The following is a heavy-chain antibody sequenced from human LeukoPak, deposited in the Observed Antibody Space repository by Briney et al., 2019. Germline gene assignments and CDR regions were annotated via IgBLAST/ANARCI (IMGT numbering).Heavy chain of an antibody. CDR3: AKGVKDFDY. J-gene: IGHJ4*02. CDR2: ISNSGGST. D-gene: IGHD4-23*01. V-gene: IGHV3-23*01. CDR1: GFTFSSYV. Sequence: GGSLRLSCAASGFTFSSYVMSWVRQAPGKGLEWVSSISNSGGSTYYADSVKGRFTISRDNSKNTLYLQMNSLRAEDTAVYYCAKGVKDFDYWGQGTLVTVSS.